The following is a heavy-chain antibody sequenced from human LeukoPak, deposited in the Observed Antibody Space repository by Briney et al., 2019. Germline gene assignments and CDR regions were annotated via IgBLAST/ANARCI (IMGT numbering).Heavy chain of an antibody. V-gene: IGHV3-30*02. J-gene: IGHJ4*02. Sequence: GGSLRLSCAASGFTFSSYGMHWVRQAPGKGLEWVAFIRYDGSNKYYADSVKGRFTISRDNSKNTLYLQMSSLRAEDTAVYYCAKDSSSSWHGGYFDYWGQGTLVTVSS. CDR3: AKDSSSSWHGGYFDY. D-gene: IGHD6-13*01. CDR1: GFTFSSYG. CDR2: IRYDGSNK.